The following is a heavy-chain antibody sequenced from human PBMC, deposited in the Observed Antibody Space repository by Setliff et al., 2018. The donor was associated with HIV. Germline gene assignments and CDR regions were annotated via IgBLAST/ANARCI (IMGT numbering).Heavy chain of an antibody. CDR2: IYYTGGT. D-gene: IGHD3-22*01. J-gene: IGHJ4*02. CDR3: ARDLGGSGYFSIGGFDY. CDR1: GGSMSSYY. Sequence: PSETLSLTCTVSGGSMSSYYWSWIRQPPGKGLEWIGSIYYTGGTDYNPSLMSRVTISLDTPKNQFSLKLNSVTAADTAVYYCARDLGGSGYFSIGGFDYWGQGTLVTVSS. V-gene: IGHV4-59*12.